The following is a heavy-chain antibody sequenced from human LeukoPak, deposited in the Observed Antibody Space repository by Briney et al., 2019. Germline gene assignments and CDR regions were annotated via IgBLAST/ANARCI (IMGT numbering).Heavy chain of an antibody. CDR1: GFTFSSYT. CDR2: ISGSGGST. Sequence: PGGSLRLSCAASGFTFSSYTMSWVRQAPGKGLEWVSAISGSGGSTYYADSVKGRFTISRDNSKNTLYLQMNSLRAEDTAVYYCARSITRSALPHNWGQGTLVTVSS. CDR3: ARSITRSALPHN. J-gene: IGHJ4*02. D-gene: IGHD2-2*01. V-gene: IGHV3-23*01.